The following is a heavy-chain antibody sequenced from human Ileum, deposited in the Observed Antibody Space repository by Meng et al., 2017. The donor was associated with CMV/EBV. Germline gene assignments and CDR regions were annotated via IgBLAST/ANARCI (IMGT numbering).Heavy chain of an antibody. J-gene: IGHJ4*02. CDR2: IYISGST. CDR1: RGSYSSYY. V-gene: IGHV4-4*07. Sequence: WGPLSLHGGFSRGSYSSYYWGWIRQHGGKGLDWIGRIYISGSTNYNPSLKSRVTMSVDTSKNQFSLNLSSVTAADTAVYYCARGRATAFQSLDQDYFDYWGQGTLVTVSS. D-gene: IGHD5-12*01. CDR3: ARGRATAFQSLDQDYFDY.